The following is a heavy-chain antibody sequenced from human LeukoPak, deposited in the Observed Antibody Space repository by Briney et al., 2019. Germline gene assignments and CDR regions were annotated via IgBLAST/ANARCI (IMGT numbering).Heavy chain of an antibody. J-gene: IGHJ4*02. CDR1: GFSFSSYG. V-gene: IGHV3-30*02. CDR3: AKDRAAGYCSSTSCYAYYFDY. Sequence: GGSLRLSCAASGFSFSSYGMHWVRQAPGKGLEGVAFIRYDGSNKYYADSVKGRFIISRDNSKNTLYLQMNSLRAEDTAVYYCAKDRAAGYCSSTSCYAYYFDYWGQGTLVTVSS. CDR2: IRYDGSNK. D-gene: IGHD2-2*01.